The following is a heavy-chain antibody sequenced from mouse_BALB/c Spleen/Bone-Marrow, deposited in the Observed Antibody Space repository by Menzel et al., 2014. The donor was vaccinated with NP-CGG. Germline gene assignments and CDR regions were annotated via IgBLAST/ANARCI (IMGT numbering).Heavy chain of an antibody. V-gene: IGHV1S56*01. J-gene: IGHJ3*01. CDR1: GYTFTSYD. CDR2: IYPGDGST. CDR3: AMTARGGFAY. Sequence: VQVVESGPELVKPGALVKISCKASGYTFTSYDINWVKQRPGQGLEWIGWIYPGDGSTKYNEKFKGKATLTADKSSSTAYMQVSSLTSENSAVYFCAMTARGGFAYWGQGTLVTVSA. D-gene: IGHD3-2*01.